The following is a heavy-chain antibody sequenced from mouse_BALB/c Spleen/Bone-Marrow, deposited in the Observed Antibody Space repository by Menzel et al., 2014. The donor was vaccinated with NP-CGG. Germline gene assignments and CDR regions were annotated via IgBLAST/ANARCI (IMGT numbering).Heavy chain of an antibody. V-gene: IGHV5-4*02. D-gene: IGHD1-1*01. CDR2: ISGGGSYT. Sequence: EVQLVESGGGLVKPGGSLKLSCAASGFTFSDYYMYWVRQTPEKRLEWVATISGGGSYTYYPDSVKGRFTISRDNAKNNLYLQTSSLKSEDTAMYYCARGSSYFDYWGQGTTLTVSS. CDR3: ARGSSYFDY. J-gene: IGHJ2*01. CDR1: GFTFSDYY.